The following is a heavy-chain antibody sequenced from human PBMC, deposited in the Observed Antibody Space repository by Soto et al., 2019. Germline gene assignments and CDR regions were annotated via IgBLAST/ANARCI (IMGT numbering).Heavy chain of an antibody. Sequence: GASEVSCKASGYTFTSYGISWVRQAPGQGLEWMGWISAYNGNTNYAQKLQGRVTMTTDTSTSTAYMELRSLRSDDTAVYYCAIQTSDAFDIWGQGTMVTVSS. V-gene: IGHV1-18*01. J-gene: IGHJ3*02. CDR2: ISAYNGNT. CDR3: AIQTSDAFDI. CDR1: GYTFTSYG.